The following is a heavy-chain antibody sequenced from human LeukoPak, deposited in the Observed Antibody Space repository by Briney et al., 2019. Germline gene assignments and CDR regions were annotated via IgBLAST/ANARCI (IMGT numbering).Heavy chain of an antibody. CDR1: GFNFRSYA. CDR2: ISSGSTYI. CDR3: ARSKGGAQREYGMDV. Sequence: GGSLRLSCAASGFNFRSYAMNWVRQAPGKGLEWVSSISSGSTYIDNADSLKGRFTISRDNAKNSLYLEMNSLRAEDTAVYYCARSKGGAQREYGMDVWGQGTTVTVSS. D-gene: IGHD6-25*01. V-gene: IGHV3-21*06. J-gene: IGHJ6*02.